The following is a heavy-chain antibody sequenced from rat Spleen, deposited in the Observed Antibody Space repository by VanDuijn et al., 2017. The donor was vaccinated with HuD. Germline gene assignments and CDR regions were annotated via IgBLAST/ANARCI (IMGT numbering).Heavy chain of an antibody. D-gene: IGHD5-1*01. Sequence: ERKLVESGGGLVQPGRSMKLSCAASGFIFSNHYMAWVRQAPTRGLEWVASISNGGNNAYCRDSVKGRFTISRDDAKSTLHLQMDSLKSEDTATYYCARHSTGKGFGDWGQGTLVTVSS. CDR2: ISNGGNNA. V-gene: IGHV5-25*01. J-gene: IGHJ3*01. CDR3: ARHSTGKGFGD. CDR1: GFIFSNHY.